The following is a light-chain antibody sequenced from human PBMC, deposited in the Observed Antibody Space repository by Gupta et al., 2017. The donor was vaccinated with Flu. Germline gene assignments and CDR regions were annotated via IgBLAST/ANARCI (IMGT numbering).Light chain of an antibody. CDR3: QQYDTSPLT. CDR1: QSISSSY. J-gene: IGKJ3*01. V-gene: IGKV3-20*01. CDR2: GAS. Sequence: GTLSLSPGERATLSCRASQSISSSYLAWYQQKPGQAPRLLIHGASSRCTGIPDRFSGSGSGTDFTLTISGLEPEDFAVYFCQQYDTSPLTFGHGTKVEIK.